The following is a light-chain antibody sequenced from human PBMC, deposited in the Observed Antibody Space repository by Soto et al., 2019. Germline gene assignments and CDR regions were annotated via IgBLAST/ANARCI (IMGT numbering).Light chain of an antibody. Sequence: QSALTQPASVSGSPGQSITISCTGTSNDVGGYNYVSWYQQHPGKAPKLMISEVTNRPSGVSNRFSGSKSGNTASLTISGLQAEDEADYYCSSYTRSSVWMFGGGTKLTVL. J-gene: IGLJ3*02. CDR2: EVT. CDR3: SSYTRSSVWM. V-gene: IGLV2-14*01. CDR1: SNDVGGYNY.